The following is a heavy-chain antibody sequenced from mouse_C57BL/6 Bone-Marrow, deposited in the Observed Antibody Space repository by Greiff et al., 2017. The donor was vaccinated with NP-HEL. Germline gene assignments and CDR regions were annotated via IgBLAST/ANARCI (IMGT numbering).Heavy chain of an antibody. CDR1: GYTFTSYG. CDR3: ARYDYDPVFDY. V-gene: IGHV1-81*01. D-gene: IGHD2-4*01. Sequence: QVHVKQSGAELARPGASVKLSCKASGYTFTSYGISWVKQRTGQGLEWIGEIYPRSGNTYYNEKFKGKATLTADKSSSTAYMELRSLTSEDSAVYFCARYDYDPVFDYWGQGTTLTVSS. J-gene: IGHJ2*01. CDR2: IYPRSGNT.